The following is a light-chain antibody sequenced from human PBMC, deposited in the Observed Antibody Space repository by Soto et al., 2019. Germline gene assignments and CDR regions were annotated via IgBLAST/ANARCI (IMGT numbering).Light chain of an antibody. CDR2: VAS. V-gene: IGKV3-15*01. Sequence: EIVMTQSPATLSVSPGERATLSCRASQSVSSNLAWYQQKPGQAPRLLIYVASTRATGIPARFSGSGSGTGFTLTISSLQAEDFALYYCQQYNNWPPRGTFGQGTKVEIK. J-gene: IGKJ1*01. CDR1: QSVSSN. CDR3: QQYNNWPPRGT.